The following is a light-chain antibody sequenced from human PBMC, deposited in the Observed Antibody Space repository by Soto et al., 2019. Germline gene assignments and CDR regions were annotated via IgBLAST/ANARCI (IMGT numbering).Light chain of an antibody. J-gene: IGKJ4*01. CDR3: QQYYDYPPLI. CDR1: RNINRK. Sequence: EIVMTQSPATLSVSPGARATLSCRASRNINRKLAWYQQKPGQAPRLLISGASTRATGSPARFSGSGSGTEFTLTIRSLQSEDFAGYYCQQYYDYPPLIFGGGTKVEIK. CDR2: GAS. V-gene: IGKV3-15*01.